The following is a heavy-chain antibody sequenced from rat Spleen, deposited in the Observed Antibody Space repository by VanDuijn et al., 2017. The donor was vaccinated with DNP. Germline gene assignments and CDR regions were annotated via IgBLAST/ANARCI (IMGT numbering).Heavy chain of an antibody. CDR1: GFTFSNSD. V-gene: IGHV5-25*01. Sequence: EVQLVESGGGLVQPGRSLKLSCAASGFTFSNSDMAWVRQAPTKGLEWVASISTGGGTTYYRDSVKGRFTISRDNAKSTLYLQMDSLRSEDTATYYCATGNFAYWGQGTLVTVSS. J-gene: IGHJ3*01. CDR3: ATGNFAY. CDR2: ISTGGGTT.